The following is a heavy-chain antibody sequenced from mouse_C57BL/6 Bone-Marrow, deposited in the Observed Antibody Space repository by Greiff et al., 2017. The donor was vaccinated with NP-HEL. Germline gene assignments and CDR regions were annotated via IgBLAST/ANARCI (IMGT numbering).Heavy chain of an antibody. CDR2: ISSGGSYT. D-gene: IGHD2-2*01. CDR1: GFTFSSYG. Sequence: EVMLVESGGDLVKPGGSLKLSCAASGFTFSSYGMSWVRQTPDKRLEWVATISSGGSYTYYPDSVKGRFTISRDNAKNTLYLQMSSLKSEDTAMYYCAGGYGFAYWGQGTLVTVSA. J-gene: IGHJ3*01. CDR3: AGGYGFAY. V-gene: IGHV5-6*02.